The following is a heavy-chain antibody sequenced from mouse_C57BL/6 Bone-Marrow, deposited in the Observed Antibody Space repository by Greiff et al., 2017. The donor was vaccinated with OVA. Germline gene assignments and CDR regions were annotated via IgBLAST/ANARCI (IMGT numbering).Heavy chain of an antibody. Sequence: VQLQQSGPELVKPGASVQISCKASGYTFTDYYMNWVKQSHGKSLEWIGDLNPNNGGTSYNQKFKGKATLTVDKSSSTAYMEIRRLTSAASAVDYGASGMMLTTIYWDVDVWCTGTTVTVYS. V-gene: IGHV1-26*01. CDR1: GYTFTDYY. CDR2: LNPNNGGT. D-gene: IGHD2-3*01. CDR3: ASGMMLTTIYWDVDV. J-gene: IGHJ1*03.